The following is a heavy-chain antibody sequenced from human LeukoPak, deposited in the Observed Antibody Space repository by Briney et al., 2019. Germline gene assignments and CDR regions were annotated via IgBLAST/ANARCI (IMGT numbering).Heavy chain of an antibody. V-gene: IGHV3-23*01. CDR3: AKDSPRVVGATNY. Sequence: EGSLRLSRAASGFTFSDYGMNWVRQAPGKGLEWVSAISGSGGSTYYADSVKGRFTISRDNSKNTLYLQMNSLRAEDTAVYYCAKDSPRVVGATNYWGQGTLVTVSS. CDR2: ISGSGGST. CDR1: GFTFSDYG. J-gene: IGHJ4*02. D-gene: IGHD1-26*01.